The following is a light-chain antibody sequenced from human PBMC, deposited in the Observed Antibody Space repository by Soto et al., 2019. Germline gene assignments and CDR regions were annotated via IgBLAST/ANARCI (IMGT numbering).Light chain of an antibody. CDR2: DVT. J-gene: IGLJ1*01. V-gene: IGLV2-14*01. Sequence: QSALTQPASVSGSPGQSITISCTGTSNDIATYNFVSWYQQHPGKAPKLLIYDVTNRPSGVSDRFSGSKSGSTASLTISGLQAEDEADYYCTSYTTSNSFVFGTGTKVTVL. CDR3: TSYTTSNSFV. CDR1: SNDIATYNF.